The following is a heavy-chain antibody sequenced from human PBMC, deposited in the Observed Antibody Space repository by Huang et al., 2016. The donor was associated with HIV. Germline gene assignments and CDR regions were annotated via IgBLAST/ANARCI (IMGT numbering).Heavy chain of an antibody. V-gene: IGHV1-24*01. CDR2: LDAIEGGT. D-gene: IGHD3-3*01. CDR1: GKSVSEVA. J-gene: IGHJ5*02. CDR3: VTSRKTISGGRVGWFDP. Sequence: QVQLVQFGAEVKKPGASVKVSCKVSGKSVSEVAMPWVRQAPGKGLEWMGGLDAIEGGTGYPQKFKGRVSMTEDTRTDTAYMELSGLRSDDTAVYYCVTSRKTISGGRVGWFDPWGQGTLVTVSS.